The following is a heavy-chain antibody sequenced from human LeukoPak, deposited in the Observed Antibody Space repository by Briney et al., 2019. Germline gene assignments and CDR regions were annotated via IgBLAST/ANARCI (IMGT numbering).Heavy chain of an antibody. CDR3: ARDRYYYYYYMDV. CDR2: INSDGSST. J-gene: IGHJ6*03. Sequence: RAGGSLRLSCAASGFTFSSYWMHWVRHAPGKVLVWVSRINSDGSSTSYADSVKGRFTISRDNAKNTLYLQMNSLRAEDTAVYYCARDRYYYYYYMDVWGKGTTVTISS. CDR1: GFTFSSYW. V-gene: IGHV3-74*01.